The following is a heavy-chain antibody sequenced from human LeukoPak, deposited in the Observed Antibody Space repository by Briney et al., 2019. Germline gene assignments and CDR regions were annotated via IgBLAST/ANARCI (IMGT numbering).Heavy chain of an antibody. CDR1: GYTFRSYA. D-gene: IGHD3-3*01. V-gene: IGHV3-23*01. CDR2: ITDSGGST. J-gene: IGHJ4*02. Sequence: GGSLRLSCAACGYTFRSYAMSWVREATGEGLEWVSAITDSGGSTYYPVSVTGQFTISTHNSKNTLHLQMNSLRAEDTAVYYCAKTAFGVVNYWGQGTLVTVSS. CDR3: AKTAFGVVNY.